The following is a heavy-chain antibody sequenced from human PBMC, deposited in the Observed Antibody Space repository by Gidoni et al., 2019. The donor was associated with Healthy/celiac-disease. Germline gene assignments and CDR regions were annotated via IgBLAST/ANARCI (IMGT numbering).Heavy chain of an antibody. Sequence: QVQLQESGPGLVKPSQTLSLTCTVSGGSISSGSNYWSWIRQPAGKGLEWIGRIYTSGSTNYNPSLKSRVTISVDTSKNQFSPKLSSVTAADTAVYYCARVRDCGGDCYRDYWGQGTLVTVSS. D-gene: IGHD2-21*02. CDR1: GGSISSGSNY. V-gene: IGHV4-61*02. J-gene: IGHJ4*02. CDR3: ARVRDCGGDCYRDY. CDR2: IYTSGST.